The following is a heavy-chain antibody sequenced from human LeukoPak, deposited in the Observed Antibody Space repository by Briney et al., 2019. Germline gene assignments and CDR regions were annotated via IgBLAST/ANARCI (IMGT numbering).Heavy chain of an antibody. Sequence: AGGSLRLSCAASGFTFSSYSMNWVRQAPGKGLEWVSSISSSSSYIYYADSVKGRFTISRDNAKSSLYLQMNSLRAEDTAVYYCARGYGSGSHGDYWGQGTLVTVSS. CDR2: ISSSSSYI. J-gene: IGHJ4*02. CDR1: GFTFSSYS. CDR3: ARGYGSGSHGDY. D-gene: IGHD3-10*01. V-gene: IGHV3-21*01.